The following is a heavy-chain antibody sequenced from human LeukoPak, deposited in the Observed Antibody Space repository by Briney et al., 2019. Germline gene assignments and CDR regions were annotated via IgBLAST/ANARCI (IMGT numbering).Heavy chain of an antibody. Sequence: GGSLRLSCAASGFTFTSYSMNWVRQAPGKGLEWVSSISSSSSYIYYADSVKGRFTISRDNAKNSLYLQMNSLRAEDTAVYYCAREPSSGWRDDLDYWGQGTLVTVSS. J-gene: IGHJ4*02. CDR2: ISSSSSYI. CDR1: GFTFTSYS. V-gene: IGHV3-21*01. D-gene: IGHD6-19*01. CDR3: AREPSSGWRDDLDY.